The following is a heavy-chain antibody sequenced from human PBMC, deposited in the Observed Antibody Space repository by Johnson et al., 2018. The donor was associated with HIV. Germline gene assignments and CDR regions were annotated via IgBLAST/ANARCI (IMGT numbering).Heavy chain of an antibody. D-gene: IGHD6-19*01. J-gene: IGHJ3*02. V-gene: IGHV3-11*04. CDR3: ARVRYSSGWPIYAFDI. CDR1: GFTFSDYY. CDR2: ISTSGGGI. Sequence: VQLVESGGGLVKPGGSLRLSCAASGFTFSDYYMSLIRQAPGKGLEWVSHISTSGGGIYYADSVKGRFTISRDNARNSLYLQMNSLRAEDTAVYYCARVRYSSGWPIYAFDIWGQGTVVIVSS.